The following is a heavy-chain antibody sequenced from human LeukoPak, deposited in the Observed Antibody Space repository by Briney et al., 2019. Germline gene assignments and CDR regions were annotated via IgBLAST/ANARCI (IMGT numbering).Heavy chain of an antibody. J-gene: IGHJ4*02. Sequence: GGSLRLSCAASGFTFNRYRLHWVRQAPGKGLEWVAVISYDGRYQFYADSVKGRFTISRDNSKNTLYLQMNSLRAEDTAVYYCARRGSSGCFDYWGQGTLVTVSS. CDR3: ARRGSSGCFDY. V-gene: IGHV3-30*04. D-gene: IGHD6-19*01. CDR1: GFTFNRYR. CDR2: ISYDGRYQ.